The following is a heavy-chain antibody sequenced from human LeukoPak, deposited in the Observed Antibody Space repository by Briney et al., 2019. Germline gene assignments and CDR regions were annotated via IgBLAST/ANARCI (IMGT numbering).Heavy chain of an antibody. CDR2: INPNSGGT. V-gene: IGHV1-2*02. CDR1: GYTFTGYY. CDR3: ARTCTNGVCLDY. J-gene: IGHJ4*02. Sequence: EASVKVSCKASGYTFTGYYMHWVRQAPGQGLEWMGWINPNSGGTNYAQKFQGRVTMTRDTSISTAYMELSRLRSDDTAVYYCARTCTNGVCLDYWGQGTLVTVSS. D-gene: IGHD2-8*01.